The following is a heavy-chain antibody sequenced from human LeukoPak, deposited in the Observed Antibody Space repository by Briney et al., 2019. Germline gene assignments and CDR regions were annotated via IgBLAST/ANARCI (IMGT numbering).Heavy chain of an antibody. V-gene: IGHV1-2*06. Sequence: GASVKVSCKASGYTFTGYYMHWVRQAPGQGLEWMGRINPNSGGTNYAQKFQGRATMTRDTSISTAYMELSRLRSDDTAVYYCARDRYGSGTFYFDYWGQGTLVTVSS. CDR2: INPNSGGT. D-gene: IGHD3-10*01. J-gene: IGHJ4*02. CDR1: GYTFTGYY. CDR3: ARDRYGSGTFYFDY.